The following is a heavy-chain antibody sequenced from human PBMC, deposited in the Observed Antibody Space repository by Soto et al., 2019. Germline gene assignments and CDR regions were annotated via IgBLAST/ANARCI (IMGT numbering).Heavy chain of an antibody. D-gene: IGHD3-10*01. CDR2: ISYDGSNK. CDR1: GFTFSSYA. CDR3: ARGVQITMVRGVAPAFGY. V-gene: IGHV3-30-3*01. Sequence: GGSLRLSCPASGFTFSSYAMHWVRQAAGKGLEWVAVISYDGSNKYYADSVKGRFTIYRDNSKNTLYLQMNSLRAEDTAVYYCARGVQITMVRGVAPAFGYWGQGTLVTVSS. J-gene: IGHJ4*02.